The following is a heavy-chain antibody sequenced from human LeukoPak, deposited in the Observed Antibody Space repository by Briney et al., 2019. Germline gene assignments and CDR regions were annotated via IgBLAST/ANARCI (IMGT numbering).Heavy chain of an antibody. D-gene: IGHD6-13*01. J-gene: IGHJ5*02. CDR1: GGTFSSYA. CDR2: IIPIFGTA. V-gene: IGHV1-69*05. CDR3: ASGPYSSSWYNWFDP. Sequence: GASVKVSCXASGGTFSSYAISWVRQARGQGLEWMAGIIPIFGTANYAQKFQGRVTITTDESTSTAYMELSSLRSEDTAVYYCASGPYSSSWYNWFDPWGQGTLVTVSS.